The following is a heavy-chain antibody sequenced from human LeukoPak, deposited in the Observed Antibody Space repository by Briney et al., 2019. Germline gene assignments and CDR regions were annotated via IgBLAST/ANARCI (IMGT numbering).Heavy chain of an antibody. CDR3: TRAIVGATLFYFDY. CDR1: GFSLSTTGMR. V-gene: IGHV2-70*04. CDR2: IDWDDDK. Sequence: SGPTLVKPTQTLTLTCTFSGFSLSTTGMRGSWMRRPPGKALELLARIDWDDDKFYSTSLKTRLTISKDTSKNQVVLTMTNMDPVDTATYYCTRAIVGATLFYFDYWGQGALVTVSS. J-gene: IGHJ4*02. D-gene: IGHD1-26*01.